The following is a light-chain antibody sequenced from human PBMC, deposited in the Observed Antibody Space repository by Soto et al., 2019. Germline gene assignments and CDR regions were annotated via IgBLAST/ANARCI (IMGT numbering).Light chain of an antibody. V-gene: IGLV1-40*01. CDR1: SSNIGAGYD. J-gene: IGLJ1*01. CDR2: GNN. CDR3: QSYDSSLSAHNYV. Sequence: QLVLTQPPSVSGAPGQRVTISCTGSSSNIGAGYDVHWYQQLPGTAPKLLIYGNNNRPSGVPDRFSGSKSGTSASLAITGLQAEDEADYYCQSYDSSLSAHNYVFGTGTKVTVL.